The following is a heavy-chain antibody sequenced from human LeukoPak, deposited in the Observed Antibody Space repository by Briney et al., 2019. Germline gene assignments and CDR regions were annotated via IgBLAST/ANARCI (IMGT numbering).Heavy chain of an antibody. CDR2: ISWNSGSI. J-gene: IGHJ4*02. Sequence: GGSLRLSCAASGFTFDDYAMHWVRQAPGKGLEWVSGISWNSGSIGYADSVKGRFTISRDNAKNSLYLQMNSLRAEDTALYYCARFRDTKGGFDYWGQGTLVTVSS. D-gene: IGHD2-21*01. CDR3: ARFRDTKGGFDY. V-gene: IGHV3-9*01. CDR1: GFTFDDYA.